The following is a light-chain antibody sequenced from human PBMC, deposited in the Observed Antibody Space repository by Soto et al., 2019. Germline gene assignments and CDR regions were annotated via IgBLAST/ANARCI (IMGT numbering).Light chain of an antibody. J-gene: IGLJ1*01. V-gene: IGLV2-11*01. Sequence: QAVVTQPRSVSGSLGQSVTISCTGTRSDVSAYQYVSWYQQHPGKAPKLIIYDVTERPSGVPDRFSASKSGSTASLTISGLQAEDEAAYYCCSYAGSYTVVFGTETKLTVL. CDR1: RSDVSAYQY. CDR3: CSYAGSYTVV. CDR2: DVT.